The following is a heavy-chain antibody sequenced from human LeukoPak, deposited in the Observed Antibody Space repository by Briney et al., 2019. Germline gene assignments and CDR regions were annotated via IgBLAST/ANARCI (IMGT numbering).Heavy chain of an antibody. CDR1: GYTFTSYG. V-gene: IGHV1-18*01. D-gene: IGHD3-9*01. CDR2: ISAYNGNT. CDR3: ARHYDILTGYYYFDY. Sequence: ASVKVSCKASGYTFTSYGISWVRQAPGQGLEWMGWISAYNGNTNYAQKLQGRVTMTTDTSTSTAYMELRSLRSDDTAVYYCARHYDILTGYYYFDYWGQGTLVTVSS. J-gene: IGHJ4*02.